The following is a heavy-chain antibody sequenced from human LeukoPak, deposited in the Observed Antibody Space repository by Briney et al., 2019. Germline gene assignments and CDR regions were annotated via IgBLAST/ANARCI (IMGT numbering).Heavy chain of an antibody. J-gene: IGHJ4*02. V-gene: IGHV4-4*02. CDR2: IYLYETT. Sequence: SETLSLTCAVSAGSISSSNWWSWVRQSPVKGLEWIGEIYLYETTNYNPSLKSRVTISVDTSKNQFSLKLSSVTAADTAVYYCARAGYSSGSGPEPVFDYWGQGTLVTVSS. D-gene: IGHD6-19*01. CDR3: ARAGYSSGSGPEPVFDY. CDR1: AGSISSSNW.